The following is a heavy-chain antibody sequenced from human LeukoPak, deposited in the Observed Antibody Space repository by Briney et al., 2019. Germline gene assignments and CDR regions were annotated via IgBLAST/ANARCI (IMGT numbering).Heavy chain of an antibody. CDR3: ARHVEKQLPYYLYYMDV. CDR1: GGSIKNSSYY. D-gene: IGHD6-13*01. J-gene: IGHJ6*03. V-gene: IGHV4-39*01. Sequence: PSETLSLTCIVSGGSIKNSSYYWGWIRQPPGKGLEWIGTIYYSGSTYYTPSLRSRVTISADSSKNHFSLKLSSVTAADTAVYYCARHVEKQLPYYLYYMDVWGKGTTVTVSS. CDR2: IYYSGST.